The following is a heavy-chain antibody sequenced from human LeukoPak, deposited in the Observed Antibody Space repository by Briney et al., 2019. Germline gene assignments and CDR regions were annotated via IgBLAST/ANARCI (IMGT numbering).Heavy chain of an antibody. CDR2: IYNTGST. V-gene: IGHV4-39*07. J-gene: IGHJ4*02. D-gene: IGHD1-14*01. CDR1: GDSISSTNFY. CDR3: ARDALTCTTTACSDYLDF. Sequence: PSEALSLTCTVSGDSISSTNFYWGWIRQPPGKGLEWIGSIYNTGSTYYNPSLKSRVTISVDSSKNQFSLILNSVTAADTAVYYCARDALTCTTTACSDYLDFWGQGTPVTVSS.